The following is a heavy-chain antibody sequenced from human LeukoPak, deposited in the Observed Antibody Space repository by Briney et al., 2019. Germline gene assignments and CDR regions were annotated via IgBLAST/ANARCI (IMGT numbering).Heavy chain of an antibody. CDR3: ARSLVTDYSNYWFDP. Sequence: SETLSLTCTVSGDSFSSYYWSWIRQPPGKGLGWIWFNYTSGRTNYNPSLKSRVTISVVTSKNQFSLKLSPVTAAGTAVYYCARSLVTDYSNYWFDPWGQGTLVTVSS. J-gene: IGHJ5*02. CDR2: NYTSGRT. D-gene: IGHD4-11*01. V-gene: IGHV4-4*09. CDR1: GDSFSSYY.